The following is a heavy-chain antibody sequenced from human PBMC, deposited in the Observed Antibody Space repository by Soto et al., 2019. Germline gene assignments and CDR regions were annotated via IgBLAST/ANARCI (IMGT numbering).Heavy chain of an antibody. Sequence: GGSLRLSCAASGFTFSNYSMNWVRQAPGKGLEWVSSISSSGSYIYYADSVKGRFTISRDDSKNTAYLQMNSLKTEDTAVYYCTRHGPTTTVVTNPGGMDVWGQGTTVTVSS. D-gene: IGHD4-17*01. CDR3: TRHGPTTTVVTNPGGMDV. J-gene: IGHJ6*02. V-gene: IGHV3-21*04. CDR2: ISSSGSYI. CDR1: GFTFSNYS.